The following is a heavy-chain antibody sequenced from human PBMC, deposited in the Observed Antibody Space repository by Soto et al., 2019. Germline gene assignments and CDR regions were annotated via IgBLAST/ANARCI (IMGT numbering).Heavy chain of an antibody. V-gene: IGHV1-18*01. Sequence: QGQLVQSGGEVKKPGASVKVSCKASGYTFSRYSISWVRRAPGQGLEWMGWISGYNGDTNYAQKFQGRVTMTIDTSTTTAYMELRGLTSDDTAIYYCAKNGQPPYYYYGLDVWGQGTTVTVSS. CDR1: GYTFSRYS. D-gene: IGHD2-8*01. CDR3: AKNGQPPYYYYGLDV. CDR2: ISGYNGDT. J-gene: IGHJ6*02.